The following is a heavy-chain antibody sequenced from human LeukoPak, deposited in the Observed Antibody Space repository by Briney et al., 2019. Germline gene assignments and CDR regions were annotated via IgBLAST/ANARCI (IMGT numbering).Heavy chain of an antibody. V-gene: IGHV4-4*07. CDR1: GGSISSYY. CDR3: ARDGIPYSSGPNWFDP. D-gene: IGHD6-19*01. Sequence: PSETLSLTCTVSGGSISSYYWSWIRQPPGKGLEWIGRIYTSGSTNYNPSLKSRVTMSVDTSKNQFSLKLSSVTAADTAVYYCARDGIPYSSGPNWFDPWGQGTLVTVSS. CDR2: IYTSGST. J-gene: IGHJ5*02.